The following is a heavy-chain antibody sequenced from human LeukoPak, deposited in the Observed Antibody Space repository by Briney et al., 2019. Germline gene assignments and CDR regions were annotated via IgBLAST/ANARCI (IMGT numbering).Heavy chain of an antibody. Sequence: PSETLSLTCAVYGGSFSGYYWSWIRQPPGKGLEWIGEINHSGSTNYNLSLKSRVTISVDTSKNQFSLKLSSVTAADTAVYYCARALGYWGQGTLVTVSS. J-gene: IGHJ4*02. CDR1: GGSFSGYY. V-gene: IGHV4-34*01. CDR3: ARALGY. CDR2: INHSGST.